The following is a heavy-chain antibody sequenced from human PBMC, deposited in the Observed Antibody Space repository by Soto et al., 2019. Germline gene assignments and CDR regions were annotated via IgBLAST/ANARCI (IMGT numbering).Heavy chain of an antibody. CDR3: ARAAVAAGGPFDK. CDR1: GGSFSGFF. Sequence: PSETLSLTCAVSGGSFSGFFWGWIRQPPGKGLEWIGEVNHGGSTNYNPSLKSRVTISSDTSKNHFTLTLRSVTAADTAVYYCARAAVAAGGPFDKWGQGVLVIFSS. J-gene: IGHJ4*02. CDR2: VNHGGST. V-gene: IGHV4-34*01. D-gene: IGHD2-15*01.